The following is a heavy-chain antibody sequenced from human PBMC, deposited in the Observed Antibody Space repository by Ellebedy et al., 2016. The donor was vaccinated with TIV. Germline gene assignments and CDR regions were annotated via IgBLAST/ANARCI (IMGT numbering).Heavy chain of an antibody. D-gene: IGHD3-16*01. CDR3: VAGGTRGWPKSGIDY. CDR2: IYPDDSDT. CDR1: GYTFATYW. Sequence: GESLKISCKGSGYTFATYWIGWVRQMPGIGLEWMGIIYPDDSDTRYSPSFQGQVTISADKSISTAYVQWSSLKASDSAMYYCVAGGTRGWPKSGIDYWGQGTLVTVSS. V-gene: IGHV5-51*01. J-gene: IGHJ4*02.